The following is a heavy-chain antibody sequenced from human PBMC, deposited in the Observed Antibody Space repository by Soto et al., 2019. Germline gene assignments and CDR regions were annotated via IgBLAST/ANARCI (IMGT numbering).Heavy chain of an antibody. V-gene: IGHV1-2*02. Sequence: GASVKVSCKASGYTFTGYYMHWVRQAPGQGLEWMGWINPNSGGTNYAQKFQGRVTMTRDTSISTAYMELHSLTSDDTALYYCARDRTDSGYYTNWLDPWGQGTQVTVSS. CDR3: ARDRTDSGYYTNWLDP. D-gene: IGHD3-22*01. J-gene: IGHJ5*02. CDR2: INPNSGGT. CDR1: GYTFTGYY.